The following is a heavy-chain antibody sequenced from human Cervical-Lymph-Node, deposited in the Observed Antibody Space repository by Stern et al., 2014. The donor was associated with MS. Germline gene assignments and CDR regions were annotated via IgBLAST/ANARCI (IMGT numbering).Heavy chain of an antibody. V-gene: IGHV3-23*04. J-gene: IGHJ4*02. CDR2: ISGSGGST. CDR1: GFTFSSYA. Sequence: EVQLVESGGGLVQPGGSLRLSCAASGFTFSSYAMSWVRQAPGKGLEWVSAISGSGGSTYYADSVKGRFTISRDNSKNTLYLQMNSLRAEDTAVYYCAKAPAYYYDSSGYYFDYWGQGTLVTVSS. D-gene: IGHD3-22*01. CDR3: AKAPAYYYDSSGYYFDY.